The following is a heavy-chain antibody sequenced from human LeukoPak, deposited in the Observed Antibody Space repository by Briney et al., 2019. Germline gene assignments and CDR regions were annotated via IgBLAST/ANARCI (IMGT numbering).Heavy chain of an antibody. D-gene: IGHD1-1*01. CDR1: GFTFSTFA. CDR2: ISYEGSNI. V-gene: IGHV3-30*18. J-gene: IGHJ4*02. Sequence: PGGSLRLSCAASGFTFSTFAMHWVRQVPGKGPEWVAVISYEGSNIYYADSVQGRFTISRDNSNNTVYLQMNSLRAEDTAVYYRAKVRTTDYYFDHWGQGTLVTVSS. CDR3: AKVRTTDYYFDH.